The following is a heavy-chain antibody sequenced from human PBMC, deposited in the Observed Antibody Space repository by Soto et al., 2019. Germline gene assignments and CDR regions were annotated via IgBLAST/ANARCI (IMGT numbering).Heavy chain of an antibody. CDR2: IYYSGST. D-gene: IGHD3-22*01. J-gene: IGHJ5*02. V-gene: IGHV4-30-4*02. CDR1: GGSISSGDYY. CDR3: AIVRYYYDSSGYPPYNWFDP. Sequence: PSETLSLACTVSGGSISSGDYYWSWIRQPPGKGLEWIGYIYYSGSTYYNPSLKSRVTISVDTSKKQFSLKLSSVTAADTAVYYWAIVRYYYDSSGYPPYNWFDPWGQGTLVTVSS.